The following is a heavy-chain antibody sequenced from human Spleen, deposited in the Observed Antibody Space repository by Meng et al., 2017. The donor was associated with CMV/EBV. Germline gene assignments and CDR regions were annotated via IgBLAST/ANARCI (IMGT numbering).Heavy chain of an antibody. D-gene: IGHD3-3*01. V-gene: IGHV3-30*04. CDR1: GFTFSSYA. CDR2: ISYDGSKK. CDR3: ARDGDIWSGYFFDY. Sequence: GESLKISCAASGFTFSSYAMHWVRQAPGKGLEWVAVISYDGSKKYYADSVKGRFTISRDNSKNTVYLQMNSLRAEDTAVYYCARDGDIWSGYFFDYWGQGTLVTVSS. J-gene: IGHJ4*02.